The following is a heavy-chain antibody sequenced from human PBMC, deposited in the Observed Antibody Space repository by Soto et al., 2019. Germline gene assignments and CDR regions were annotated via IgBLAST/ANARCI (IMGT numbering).Heavy chain of an antibody. CDR1: GFTSSSYA. CDR2: ISGSGGST. J-gene: IGHJ4*02. V-gene: IGHV3-23*01. D-gene: IGHD6-19*01. CDR3: AKDPGFSSGWGYFDY. Sequence: GGSLRLSCAASGFTSSSYAMSWVRQAPGKGLEWVSAISGSGGSTYYADSVKGRFTISRDNSKNTLYPQMNSLRAEDTAVYYCAKDPGFSSGWGYFDYWGQGTLVTVSS.